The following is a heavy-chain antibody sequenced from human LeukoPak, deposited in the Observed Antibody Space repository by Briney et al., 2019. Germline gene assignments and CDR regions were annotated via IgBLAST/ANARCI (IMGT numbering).Heavy chain of an antibody. J-gene: IGHJ4*02. CDR2: IKQDGSEK. CDR3: ARVTGSGSLGSYPY. CDR1: GFTFSSYW. V-gene: IGHV3-7*01. Sequence: GGSLRLSCAASGFTFSSYWMSWVRQAPGKGLEWVANIKQDGSEKYYVDSVKGRFTISRDNAKNSLYLQMNSLRAEDTAVYYCARVTGSGSLGSYPYWGQGTPVTVSS. D-gene: IGHD3-10*01.